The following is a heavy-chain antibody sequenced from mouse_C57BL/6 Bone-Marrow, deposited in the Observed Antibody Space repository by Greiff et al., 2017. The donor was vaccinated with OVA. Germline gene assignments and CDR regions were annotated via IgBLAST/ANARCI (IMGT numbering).Heavy chain of an antibody. CDR2: IYPGDGDT. CDR3: ARWVAY. J-gene: IGHJ3*01. V-gene: IGHV1-82*01. CDR1: GYAFSSSW. Sequence: VQLQQSGPELVKPGASVKISCTASGYAFSSSWMNWVKQRPGKGLEWIGRIYPGDGDTNYNGKFKGKATLTADKSSSTAYMQLSSLTSEDSAVYFCARWVAYWGQGTLVTVSA.